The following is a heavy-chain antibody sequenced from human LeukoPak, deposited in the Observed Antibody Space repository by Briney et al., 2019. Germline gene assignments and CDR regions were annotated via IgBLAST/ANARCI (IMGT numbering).Heavy chain of an antibody. CDR2: ISYDGSNK. Sequence: GGSLRLSCAASGFTFSSYWMSWVRQAPGKGLEWVAVISYDGSNKYYADSVKGRFTISRDNSKNTLYLQMNSLRTEDTAVYYCAKDFGDGDYSYYHDYGMDVWGQGTTVTVSS. J-gene: IGHJ6*02. CDR3: AKDFGDGDYSYYHDYGMDV. CDR1: GFTFSSYW. V-gene: IGHV3-30*18. D-gene: IGHD4-17*01.